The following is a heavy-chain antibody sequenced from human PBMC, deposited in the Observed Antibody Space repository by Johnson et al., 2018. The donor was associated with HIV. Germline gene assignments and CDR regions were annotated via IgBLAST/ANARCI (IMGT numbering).Heavy chain of an antibody. CDR1: GFTFSSYA. CDR3: ARDPYYDFLTGPRDAFDI. V-gene: IGHV3-30*04. Sequence: QVQLVESGGGVVQPGRSLRLSCAASGFTFSSYAMHWVRQAPGKGLEWVAVISYDGSEKLFADSVKGRFTISRDSSKNTLYLQMNSLRAEDTAVYYCARDPYYDFLTGPRDAFDIWGQGTMVTVSS. D-gene: IGHD3-9*01. J-gene: IGHJ3*02. CDR2: ISYDGSEK.